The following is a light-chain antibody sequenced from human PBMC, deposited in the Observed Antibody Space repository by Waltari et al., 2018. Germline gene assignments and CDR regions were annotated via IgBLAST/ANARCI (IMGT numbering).Light chain of an antibody. V-gene: IGKV1-39*01. CDR2: AAS. Sequence: DFQMTQSPSSLSASVGDRVPITCRASQYISTYLNWYQQKPGKGPKLLIYAASTLQSGVPSRFSDSGSGTDFTFTISSLQLEDFATYYCQQSYDTPRTFGQGTKVEVK. CDR3: QQSYDTPRT. CDR1: QYISTY. J-gene: IGKJ1*01.